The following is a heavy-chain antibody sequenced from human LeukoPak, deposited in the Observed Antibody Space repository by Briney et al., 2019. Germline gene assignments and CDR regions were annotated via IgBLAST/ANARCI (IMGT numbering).Heavy chain of an antibody. CDR3: ARQNHDIGTNWFDP. CDR2: IYDTGST. V-gene: IGHV4-39*01. J-gene: IGHJ5*02. D-gene: IGHD3-9*01. CDR1: GDSIRSVHYY. Sequence: SETLSPTCSVSGDSIRSVHYYWGWIRQPPGRGLEWIGSIYDTGSTYYNPSLKSRVTIFVDTSKNQFSLRLTSVTAADTAMYYCARQNHDIGTNWFDPWGQGTPVTVSS.